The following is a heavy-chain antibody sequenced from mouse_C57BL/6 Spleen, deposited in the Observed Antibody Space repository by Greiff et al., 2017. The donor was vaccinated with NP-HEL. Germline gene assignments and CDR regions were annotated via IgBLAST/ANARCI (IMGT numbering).Heavy chain of an antibody. J-gene: IGHJ2*01. Sequence: QVQLKQPGAELVRPGTSVKLSCKASGYTFTSYWMHWVKQRPGQGLEWIGVIDPSDSYTNYNQKFKGKATLTVDTSSSTASMQLSSLTSEDSAVYYCARPDYGSRYFDYWGQGTTLTVSS. CDR2: IDPSDSYT. CDR1: GYTFTSYW. CDR3: ARPDYGSRYFDY. V-gene: IGHV1-59*01. D-gene: IGHD1-1*01.